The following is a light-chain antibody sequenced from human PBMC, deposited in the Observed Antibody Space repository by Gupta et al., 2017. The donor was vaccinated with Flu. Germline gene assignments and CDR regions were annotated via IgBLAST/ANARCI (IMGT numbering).Light chain of an antibody. V-gene: IGKV1-8*01. J-gene: IGKJ1*01. CDR1: QGISSY. CDR3: QQYYSYPRT. CDR2: AAS. Sequence: AIRMTQSPSSFSASTGDRVTITCRASQGISSYLAWYQQKPGKAPKLLIYAASTLQSGVPSRFSDSGSGTDLTLTISCLQSEDFATYYCQQYYSYPRTFGQGTKVEIK.